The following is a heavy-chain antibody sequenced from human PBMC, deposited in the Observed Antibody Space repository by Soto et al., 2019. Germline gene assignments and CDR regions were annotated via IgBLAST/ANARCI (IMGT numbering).Heavy chain of an antibody. CDR3: ARDQSGTGWYVDWFDP. V-gene: IGHV3-11*04. J-gene: IGHJ5*02. CDR2: ISDGTGST. CDR1: GFSFSDYY. D-gene: IGHD6-19*01. Sequence: PGGSLRLSCAASGFSFSDYYMSWIRQAPGKGLEWVSGISDGTGSTYYSDSVKGRVTFTRDTVATTVYMELTSLTSEDTAVYHCARDQSGTGWYVDWFDPWGQGTLVTVSS.